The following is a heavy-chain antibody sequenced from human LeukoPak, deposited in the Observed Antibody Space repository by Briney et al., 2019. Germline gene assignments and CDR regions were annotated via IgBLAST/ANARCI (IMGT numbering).Heavy chain of an antibody. Sequence: ASVKVSCKASGYTFTGYYMHWVRQAPGQGLEWMGRINPDSGGTNYAQKFQGRVTMTRDTSISTAYMELSRLRSDDTAVYYCARGCSGGSCYSDNWFDPWGRGTLVTVSS. D-gene: IGHD2-15*01. CDR3: ARGCSGGSCYSDNWFDP. V-gene: IGHV1-2*06. CDR1: GYTFTGYY. CDR2: INPDSGGT. J-gene: IGHJ5*02.